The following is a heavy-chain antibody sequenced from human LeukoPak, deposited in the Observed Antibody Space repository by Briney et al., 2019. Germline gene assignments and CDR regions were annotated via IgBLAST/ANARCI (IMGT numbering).Heavy chain of an antibody. CDR3: ARSGGDYDFWSGYYTHPFDY. Sequence: GGSLRLSCAASGFTFSSYSMDWVRQAPGQGLEWVSSISSSSSYIYYADSVKGRFTISRDNAKHSLYLQMNSLRAEDTAVYYCARSGGDYDFWSGYYTHPFDYSGQGTLVTVSS. CDR1: GFTFSSYS. J-gene: IGHJ4*02. D-gene: IGHD3-3*01. V-gene: IGHV3-21*01. CDR2: ISSSSSYI.